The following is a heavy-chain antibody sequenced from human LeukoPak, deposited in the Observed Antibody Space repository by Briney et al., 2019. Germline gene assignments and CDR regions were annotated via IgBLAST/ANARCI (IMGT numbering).Heavy chain of an antibody. CDR3: ARIEYSSSCDY. D-gene: IGHD6-6*01. J-gene: IGHJ4*02. CDR2: IDNGGST. Sequence: SETLSLTCSVSGGSITQYYWSWVRQSAGEGLEWIGHIDNGGSTYYNPSLKSRVTISVDTSKNQFSLKLSFVTAADTAVYYCARIEYSSSCDYWGQGTLVTVSS. CDR1: GGSITQYY. V-gene: IGHV4-4*07.